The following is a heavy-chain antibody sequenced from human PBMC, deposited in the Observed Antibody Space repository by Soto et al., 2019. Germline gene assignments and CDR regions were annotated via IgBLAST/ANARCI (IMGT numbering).Heavy chain of an antibody. CDR1: GGSISSYY. D-gene: IGHD1-26*01. V-gene: IGHV4-39*01. Sequence: PPETLSLTCTVSGGSISSYYWGWIRQPPGKGLEWIGSIYYSGSTYYNPSLKSRVTISVDTSKNQFSLKLSSVTAADTAVYYCASRPSGSLTRGNWFDPWGQGTLVTVSS. CDR2: IYYSGST. CDR3: ASRPSGSLTRGNWFDP. J-gene: IGHJ5*02.